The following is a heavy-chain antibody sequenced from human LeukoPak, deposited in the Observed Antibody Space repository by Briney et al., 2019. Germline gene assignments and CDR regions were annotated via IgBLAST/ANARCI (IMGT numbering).Heavy chain of an antibody. CDR1: GESFSGYY. V-gene: IGHV4-34*01. CDR2: INHSGST. D-gene: IGHD2-21*02. CDR3: ARGPRVVTAPPDY. J-gene: IGHJ4*02. Sequence: SETLSLTCAVYGESFSGYYWSWIRQPPGKGLEWIGEINHSGSTNYNPSLKSRVTISVDTSKNQFSLKLSSVTAADTAVYYCARGPRVVTAPPDYWGQGTLVTVSS.